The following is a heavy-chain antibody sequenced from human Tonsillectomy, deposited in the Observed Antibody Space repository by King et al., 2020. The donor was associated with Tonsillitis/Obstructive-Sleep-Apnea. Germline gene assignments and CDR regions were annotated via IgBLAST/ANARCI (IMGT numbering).Heavy chain of an antibody. CDR3: ARGPMTTVTTFYYYYYMDV. Sequence: VQLQQWGAGLLKPSETLSLTCAGYGGSFSGYYWSWIRQPPGKGLEWIGEINHSGSTNYNPSLKSRVTISVDTSKNQFSLKLRFVTAADTAVYYCARGPMTTVTTFYYYYYMDVWGKGTTVTVSS. CDR1: GGSFSGYY. V-gene: IGHV4-34*01. CDR2: INHSGST. D-gene: IGHD4-11*01. J-gene: IGHJ6*03.